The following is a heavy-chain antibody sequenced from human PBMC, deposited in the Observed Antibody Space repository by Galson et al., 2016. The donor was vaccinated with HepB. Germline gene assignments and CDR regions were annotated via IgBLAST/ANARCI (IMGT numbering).Heavy chain of an antibody. CDR1: GGSISSSSFY. J-gene: IGHJ4*02. CDR3: ARRIQRHTSEYFDY. Sequence: SETLSLTCTVSGGSISSSSFYWGWIRQPPGKGLEWIGSIYYSGSTYYNPALKSRVTISVDTSKNQFSLKLSSVTAADTAVYHCARRIQRHTSEYFDYWGQGTLVTVSS. CDR2: IYYSGST. V-gene: IGHV4-39*01.